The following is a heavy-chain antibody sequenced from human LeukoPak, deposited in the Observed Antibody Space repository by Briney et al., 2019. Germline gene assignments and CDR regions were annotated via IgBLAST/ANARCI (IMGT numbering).Heavy chain of an antibody. V-gene: IGHV4-59*01. J-gene: IGHJ4*02. CDR1: GGSISSYY. Sequence: SETLSLTCTVSGGSISSYYWSWIRQPPGKGLEWIGYIYYSGSTNYNPSLRSRVTISVDTSKNQFSLKLSSVTAADTAVYYCARESQYYYDSSGSPYFDYWGQGTLVTVSS. CDR3: ARESQYYYDSSGSPYFDY. CDR2: IYYSGST. D-gene: IGHD3-22*01.